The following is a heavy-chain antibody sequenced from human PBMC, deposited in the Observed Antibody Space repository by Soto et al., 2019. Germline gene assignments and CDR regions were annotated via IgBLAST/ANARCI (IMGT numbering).Heavy chain of an antibody. V-gene: IGHV4-31*03. CDR1: SGSICSGGFY. CDR3: AREEEELRATDYYYGMDV. CDR2: IYYSGST. Sequence: NLSDTPSLNFTFCSGSICSGGFYCSLIRQHLAKGLEWIGYIYYSGSTYYNPSLKSRVTISVDTSKNQFSLKLSSVTAADTAVYYCAREEEELRATDYYYGMDVWGQGTTVTVSS. D-gene: IGHD1-7*01. J-gene: IGHJ6*02.